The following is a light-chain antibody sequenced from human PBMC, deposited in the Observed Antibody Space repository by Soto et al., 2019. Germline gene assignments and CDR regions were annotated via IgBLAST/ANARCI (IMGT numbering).Light chain of an antibody. J-gene: IGLJ2*01. CDR3: ASWDDRLGDVI. Sequence: QSVLTQPPSASGTPGQRVFISCSGSSSNIGGTNYAYWYQQLPGAAPKLLMHSNNLRPSGVPERISGSKSGTSASLAISGLRSEDEAVYYCASWDDRLGDVIFGGGTKVTVL. V-gene: IGLV1-47*02. CDR1: SSNIGGTNY. CDR2: SNN.